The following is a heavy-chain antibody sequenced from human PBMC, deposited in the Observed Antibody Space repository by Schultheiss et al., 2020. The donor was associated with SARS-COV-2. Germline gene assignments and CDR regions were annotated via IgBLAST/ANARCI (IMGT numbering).Heavy chain of an antibody. CDR2: IYYSGST. CDR3: ARDSTTVTNEPPVGYFDL. D-gene: IGHD4-17*01. V-gene: IGHV4-39*07. Sequence: SQTLSLTCTVSGGSISSSSYYWGWIRQPPGKGLEWIGSIYYSGSTYYNPSLKSRVTISVDTSKNQFSLKLSSVTAADTAVYYCARDSTTVTNEPPVGYFDLWGRGTLVTVSS. CDR1: GGSISSSSYY. J-gene: IGHJ2*01.